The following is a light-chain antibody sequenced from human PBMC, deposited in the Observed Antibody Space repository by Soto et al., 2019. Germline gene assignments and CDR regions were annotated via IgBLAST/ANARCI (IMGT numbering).Light chain of an antibody. V-gene: IGKV3-20*01. CDR2: GAS. Sequence: EIVMTQSPATLSVSPGERATLSCMASQSVSILLAWYQQKPGQAPRLLIYGASNRATGIPDRLSGSGSGTDFTLTISRLEPEDFTVYYCQQYGSSGTFGQGTKVDIK. CDR3: QQYGSSGT. J-gene: IGKJ1*01. CDR1: QSVSIL.